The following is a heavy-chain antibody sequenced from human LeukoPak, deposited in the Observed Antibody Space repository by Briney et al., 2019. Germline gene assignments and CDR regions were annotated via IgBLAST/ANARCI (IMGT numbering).Heavy chain of an antibody. Sequence: GGSLRLSCAASGFTFSDYDMSWVRQAPGKGLEWVGFIRSKAYGGTTEYAASVKGRFTISRDDSKSIAYLQMNSLKTEDTAVYYCTREEVDFDYWGQGTLVTVSS. J-gene: IGHJ4*02. V-gene: IGHV3-49*04. D-gene: IGHD2-15*01. CDR2: IRSKAYGGTT. CDR3: TREEVDFDY. CDR1: GFTFSDYD.